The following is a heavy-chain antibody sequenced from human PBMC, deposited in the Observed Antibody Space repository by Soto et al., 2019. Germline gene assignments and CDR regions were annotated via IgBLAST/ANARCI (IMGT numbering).Heavy chain of an antibody. CDR3: ARLTTVRYFDY. Sequence: ETLSLTCSVSGDSMRTDYYWCWVRQPPGKGLEWIGSIYHSGSAYYNPSLTSRVTISVDTSKNQFSLKVTSVTAADTAVYYCARLTTVRYFDYWGQGTLGTVSS. D-gene: IGHD4-4*01. J-gene: IGHJ4*02. CDR1: GDSMRTDYY. CDR2: IYHSGSA. V-gene: IGHV4-38-2*01.